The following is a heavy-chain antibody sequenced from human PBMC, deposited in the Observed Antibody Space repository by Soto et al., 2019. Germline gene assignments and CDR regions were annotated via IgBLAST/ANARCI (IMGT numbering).Heavy chain of an antibody. J-gene: IGHJ4*02. Sequence: EVQLLESGGGLVQPGGSLRLSCAASGFTFSSYAMSWVRQAPGKGLEWVSAISGSGGSTYYADAVKGRFTISRDNSKNTLYLQMNSLRAEDTAVYYCAKGRSSSWYYFDYWGQGTLVTVSS. V-gene: IGHV3-23*01. D-gene: IGHD6-13*01. CDR3: AKGRSSSWYYFDY. CDR1: GFTFSSYA. CDR2: ISGSGGST.